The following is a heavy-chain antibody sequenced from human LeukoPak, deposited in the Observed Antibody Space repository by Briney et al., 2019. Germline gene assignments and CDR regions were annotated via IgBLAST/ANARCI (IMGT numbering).Heavy chain of an antibody. CDR1: GFTFSIYA. V-gene: IGHV3-30-3*02. J-gene: IGHJ4*02. CDR3: AKDRKDTPVVVTAIRE. Sequence: GGSLRLSCAASGFTFSIYAMHWVRQAPGKGLEWVAVISYDGNYKYYADSVKGRFTVSRDNSKNTLYLQMNSLRPEDTAVYYCAKDRKDTPVVVTAIREWGQGTLVTVSS. CDR2: ISYDGNYK. D-gene: IGHD2-21*02.